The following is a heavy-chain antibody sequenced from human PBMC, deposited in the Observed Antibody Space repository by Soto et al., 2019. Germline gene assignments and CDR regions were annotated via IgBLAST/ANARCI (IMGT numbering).Heavy chain of an antibody. CDR3: ARQRGSSRWYYFDY. J-gene: IGHJ4*02. Sequence: PGESLKISCKGSGYSFTNYWIGWVRQMPGKGLEWMGMSYPADSDTRYSPSYQGQVTISVDKSISTAYLQWSSVKASDTAMYYCARQRGSSRWYYFDYWGQGALVTVSS. CDR1: GYSFTNYW. D-gene: IGHD6-13*01. CDR2: SYPADSDT. V-gene: IGHV5-51*01.